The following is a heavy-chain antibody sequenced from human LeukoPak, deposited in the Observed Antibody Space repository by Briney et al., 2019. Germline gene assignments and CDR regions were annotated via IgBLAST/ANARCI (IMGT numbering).Heavy chain of an antibody. D-gene: IGHD5-18*01. CDR1: GGTFSSYA. Sequence: ASVKVSCKASGGTFSSYAISWVRQAPGQGLEWMGGIIPIFGTANYAQKFQGRVTITADKSTSAAYMELSSLRSEDTAVYYCARGRGIQLWSLDYWGQGTLVTVSS. J-gene: IGHJ4*02. V-gene: IGHV1-69*06. CDR3: ARGRGIQLWSLDY. CDR2: IIPIFGTA.